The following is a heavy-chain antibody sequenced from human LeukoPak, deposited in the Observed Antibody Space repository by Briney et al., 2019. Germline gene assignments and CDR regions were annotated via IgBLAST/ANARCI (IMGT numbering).Heavy chain of an antibody. CDR1: GGSISSSSYY. Sequence: PSETLSLTCTVSGGSISSSSYYWGWIRQPPGKGLEWIGYIYYSGSTYYNPSLKSRVTISVDTSKNQFSLKLSSVTAADTAVYYCARDLSSGSVGVAFDIWGQGTMVTVSS. V-gene: IGHV4-31*03. CDR3: ARDLSSGSVGVAFDI. J-gene: IGHJ3*02. CDR2: IYYSGST. D-gene: IGHD3-22*01.